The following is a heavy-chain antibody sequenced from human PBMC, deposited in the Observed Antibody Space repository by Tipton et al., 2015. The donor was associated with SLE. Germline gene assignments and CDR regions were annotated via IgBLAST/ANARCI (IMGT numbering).Heavy chain of an antibody. CDR3: ARAGYSSSRGAFDI. V-gene: IGHV4-34*01. CDR1: GGAFSGYY. D-gene: IGHD6-13*01. J-gene: IGHJ3*02. CDR2: IYHSGDT. Sequence: TLSLTCAVFGGAFSGYYWSWVRQSPGKGLEWIGEIYHSGDTNYNPSLKSRVAMSIDTSGRQFSLRLSSVTAADTAVYYCARAGYSSSRGAFDIWGQGTMVTVSS.